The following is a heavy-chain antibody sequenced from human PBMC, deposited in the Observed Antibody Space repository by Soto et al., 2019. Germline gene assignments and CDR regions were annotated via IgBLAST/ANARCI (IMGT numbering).Heavy chain of an antibody. V-gene: IGHV1-2*02. Sequence: ASVKVSCKASGYTFTGYYMHWVRQAPGQGLEWMGWINPNSGGTNYAQKFQGRVTMTRDTSISTAYMELSRLRSDDTAVYYCARSDIVVVPAATPLYYWGQGTLVTVSS. CDR3: ARSDIVVVPAATPLYY. CDR1: GYTFTGYY. CDR2: INPNSGGT. J-gene: IGHJ4*02. D-gene: IGHD2-2*01.